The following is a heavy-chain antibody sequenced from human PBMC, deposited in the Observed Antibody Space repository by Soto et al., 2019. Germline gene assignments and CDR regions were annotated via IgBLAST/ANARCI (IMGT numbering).Heavy chain of an antibody. D-gene: IGHD2-21*01. CDR2: INPSDSCT. CDR1: GYSFTSYW. CDR3: AGVPTDCCSGRDV. J-gene: IGHJ6*02. Sequence: GESLKISCTGSGYSFTSYWISWVRQMPGKGLEWMGKINPSDSCTDYGPSFQGHVTFSADKSISTVYLQWSSLKASDTAMYYCAGVPTDCCSGRDVCGRGTTGTVSS. V-gene: IGHV5-10-1*01.